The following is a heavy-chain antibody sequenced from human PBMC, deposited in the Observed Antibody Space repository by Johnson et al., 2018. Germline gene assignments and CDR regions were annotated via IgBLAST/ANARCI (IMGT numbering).Heavy chain of an antibody. CDR1: GGTFSSYA. J-gene: IGHJ6*02. CDR2: IIPIFGTA. Sequence: QVQLVQSGAEVKKPGSSVKVSCKASGGTFSSYAITWVRQAPGQGLEWMGGIIPIFGTANYAQKFQGRVTITADESTGTAYMELSSLRSEDTAVYYCARVGYAPEYYYYYGMDVWGQWTTVTVS. D-gene: IGHD5-12*01. V-gene: IGHV1-69*12. CDR3: ARVGYAPEYYYYYGMDV.